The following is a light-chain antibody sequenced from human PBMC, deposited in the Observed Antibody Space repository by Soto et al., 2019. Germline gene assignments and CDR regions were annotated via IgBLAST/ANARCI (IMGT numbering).Light chain of an antibody. CDR1: QSVSSY. V-gene: IGKV3-11*01. J-gene: IGKJ4*01. CDR3: QQRSNWTSLT. Sequence: EGVITQSPSTLSVSRGERATLSCRASQSVSSYLAWYQQKPGQSPRLLTYDTSKRATGIPARFSGSGSETYFTLTTSSLEPEDSAVYYCQQRSNWTSLTFGGGTKVAIK. CDR2: DTS.